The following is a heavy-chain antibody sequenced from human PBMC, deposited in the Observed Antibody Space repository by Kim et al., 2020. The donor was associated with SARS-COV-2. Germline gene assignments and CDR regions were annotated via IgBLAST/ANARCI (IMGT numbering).Heavy chain of an antibody. CDR1: GFTFSSYE. CDR3: AREDHNWNYHSLGY. CDR2: ISSSGSTI. V-gene: IGHV3-48*03. J-gene: IGHJ4*02. D-gene: IGHD1-7*01. Sequence: GGSLRLSCAASGFTFSSYEMNWVRQAPGKGLEWVSYISSSGSTIYYADSVKGRFTISRDNAKNSLYLQMNSLRAEDTAVYYCAREDHNWNYHSLGYWGQGTLVTVSS.